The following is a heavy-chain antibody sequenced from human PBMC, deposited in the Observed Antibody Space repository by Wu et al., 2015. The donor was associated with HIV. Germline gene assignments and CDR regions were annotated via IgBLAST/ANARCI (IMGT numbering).Heavy chain of an antibody. Sequence: QVQLMQSGAEVKKPGASVKVSCKASGYTFTGYYMHWVRQAPGQGLEWMGWINPNSGGTNYAQKFQGRVTMTRDTSISTAYMELSRLRSEDTAVYYCAGHRLEPNWGLGVWNWIDSWGQGSLVTVSS. D-gene: IGHD7-27*01. V-gene: IGHV1-2*02. CDR3: AGHRLEPNWGLGVWNWIDS. J-gene: IGHJ5*01. CDR2: INPNSGGT. CDR1: GYTFTGYY.